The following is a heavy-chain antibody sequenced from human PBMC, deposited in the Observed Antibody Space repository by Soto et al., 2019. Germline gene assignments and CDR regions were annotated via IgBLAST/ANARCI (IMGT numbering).Heavy chain of an antibody. CDR1: GFTFSHYG. D-gene: IGHD1-26*01. V-gene: IGHV3-30*03. J-gene: IGHJ4*02. CDR3: ARYSGKYQGPIDY. Sequence: QVQLVESGGGVVQPGRSLRLSCAASGFTFSHYGIHWVRQAPGKGLEWLAVISYDGSNKHYADSVKGRFTVSRDNSKNALYLQMNSLRAEDTAVYFCARYSGKYQGPIDYWGQRTLVTVP. CDR2: ISYDGSNK.